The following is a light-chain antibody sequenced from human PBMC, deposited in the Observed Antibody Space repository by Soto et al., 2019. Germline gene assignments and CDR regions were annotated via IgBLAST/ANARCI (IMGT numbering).Light chain of an antibody. CDR2: LGS. CDR3: MQALQTPPT. Sequence: DIVMTQSPLSLPVTPGEPASISCRSSQSLLHSNGYNYLDWYLQKPGQSPQLLIYLGSNRASGVPDRISGSGSGTDFTLKISRGEAEDVGVYYCMQALQTPPTFGPGLKVDIK. J-gene: IGKJ3*01. CDR1: QSLLHSNGYNY. V-gene: IGKV2-28*01.